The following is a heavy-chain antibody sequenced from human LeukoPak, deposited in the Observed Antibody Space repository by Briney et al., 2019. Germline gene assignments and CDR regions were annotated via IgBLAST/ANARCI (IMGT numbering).Heavy chain of an antibody. D-gene: IGHD3-10*01. CDR1: GGSISSYY. Sequence: SETLSLTCTVPGGSISSYYWSWIRQSPGKGLECIGYIHYTGSTNYNPSLKSRVTISVETSKNQFSLKLKSVTAADTVVYYCARGGYYGSGNDFRFDPWGQGTLVTVSS. CDR2: IHYTGST. V-gene: IGHV4-59*01. J-gene: IGHJ5*02. CDR3: ARGGYYGSGNDFRFDP.